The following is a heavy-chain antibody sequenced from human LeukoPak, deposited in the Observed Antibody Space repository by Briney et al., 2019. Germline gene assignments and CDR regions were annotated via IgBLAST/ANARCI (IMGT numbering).Heavy chain of an antibody. CDR3: ARESRVGDSSGYYPIGIDY. D-gene: IGHD3-22*01. CDR2: IYHSGST. CDR1: GGSISSSNW. V-gene: IGHV4-4*02. Sequence: KSSGTLSLTCAVSGGSISSSNWWSWVRQPPGKGLEWIGEIYHSGSTNYNPSLKSRVTISVDTSKNQFSLKLSSVTAADTAVYYCARESRVGDSSGYYPIGIDYWGQGTLVTVSS. J-gene: IGHJ4*02.